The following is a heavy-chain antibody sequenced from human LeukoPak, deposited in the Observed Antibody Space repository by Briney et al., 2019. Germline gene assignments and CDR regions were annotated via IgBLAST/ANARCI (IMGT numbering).Heavy chain of an antibody. D-gene: IGHD2/OR15-2a*01. Sequence: GESLKISCKASGYSFTRYWITWVRQMPGKGLEWMGRIDPSDSSINYSPPFQGQVTMSVDKSISTAYLQWSSLRASDTAMYYCARQAFDSEAEIFYSYGLDVWGKGTSVIVSP. CDR3: ARQAFDSEAEIFYSYGLDV. J-gene: IGHJ6*04. V-gene: IGHV5-10-1*01. CDR2: IDPSDSSI. CDR1: GYSFTRYW.